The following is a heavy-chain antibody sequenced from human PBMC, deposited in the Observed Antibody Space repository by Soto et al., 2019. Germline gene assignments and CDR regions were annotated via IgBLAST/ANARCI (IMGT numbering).Heavy chain of an antibody. J-gene: IGHJ4*02. V-gene: IGHV2-5*02. CDR1: GFSLSTSGVG. Sequence: QITLKESGPTLVKPTQTLTLTCTFSGFSLSTSGVGLGWFRQPPGKALEWLALIYWDDDKRYSPSLKSRLTITKDTYKNQVVLTLTNMDPVDTATYYCAHTSAPTTPADYWGQGTLVTVSS. D-gene: IGHD1-26*01. CDR2: IYWDDDK. CDR3: AHTSAPTTPADY.